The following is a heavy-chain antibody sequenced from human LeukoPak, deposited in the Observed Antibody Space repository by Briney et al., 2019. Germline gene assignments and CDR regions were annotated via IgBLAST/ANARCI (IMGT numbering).Heavy chain of an antibody. Sequence: GASVKVSCKASGYTFTGYYIHWVRQAPGQGLEWMGWINSNSGGTNYEQRLQGRVTLTRDTSTSTAYMELSSLTYGDTAVYYCARDWAGFGSGWYDFWGQGTLVTVSS. J-gene: IGHJ5*01. CDR1: GYTFTGYY. V-gene: IGHV1-2*02. CDR3: ARDWAGFGSGWYDF. D-gene: IGHD6-19*01. CDR2: INSNSGGT.